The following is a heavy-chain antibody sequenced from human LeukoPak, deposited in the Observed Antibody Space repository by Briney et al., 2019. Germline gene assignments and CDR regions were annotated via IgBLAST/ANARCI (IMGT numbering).Heavy chain of an antibody. CDR2: INPNSGAT. D-gene: IGHD3-10*01. CDR3: AREEISGWFYFDY. V-gene: IGHV1-2*02. CDR1: GYTFTDYY. J-gene: IGHJ4*02. Sequence: VASVKVSCKASGYTFTDYYIHWVRQAPGQGLEWMGRINPNSGATNYAQKFQGRVSMTRDTSIRTAYMDLSGLSPDDTAVYYCAREEISGWFYFDYWGQGTLVTVFS.